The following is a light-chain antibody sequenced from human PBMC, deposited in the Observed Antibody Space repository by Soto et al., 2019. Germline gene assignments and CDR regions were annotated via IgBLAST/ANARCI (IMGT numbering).Light chain of an antibody. CDR3: QTWDTGIRVV. CDR1: SGHSSYA. J-gene: IGLJ2*01. V-gene: IGLV4-69*01. Sequence: QSVLTQSPSASASLGALVKLTCTLSSGHSSYAIAWHQQQPEKGPRYLMKLNSDGSHSKGDGIPDRFSGSSSGAERYLTISSLQSEDEADYYCQTWDTGIRVVFAGGTKLTVL. CDR2: LNSDGSH.